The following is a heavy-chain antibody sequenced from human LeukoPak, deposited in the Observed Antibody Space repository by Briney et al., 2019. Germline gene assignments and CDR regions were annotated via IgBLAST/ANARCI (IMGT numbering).Heavy chain of an antibody. D-gene: IGHD5-24*01. CDR1: GFTVSSNY. V-gene: IGHV3-66*02. Sequence: GGSLRLSCAASGFTVSSNYMSWVRQAPGKGLEWVSVIYSGGSTYYADSVKGRFTISRGNSKNTLYLQMNSLRAEDTAVYYCAEDGPDGYTYYFDYWGQGTLVTVSS. CDR3: AEDGPDGYTYYFDY. J-gene: IGHJ4*02. CDR2: IYSGGST.